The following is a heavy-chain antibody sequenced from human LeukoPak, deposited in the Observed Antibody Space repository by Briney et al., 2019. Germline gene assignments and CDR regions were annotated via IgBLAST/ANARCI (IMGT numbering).Heavy chain of an antibody. D-gene: IGHD3-16*01. CDR1: GYTFTGYY. Sequence: GASVKVSCKASGYTFTGYYMHWVRQAPGQGLEWMGIINPSGGSTSYAQKFQGRVTMTRDMSTSTVYMELSSLRSEDTAVYYCARGDDYVWGRHDLDYWGQGTLVTVSS. CDR2: INPSGGST. J-gene: IGHJ4*02. V-gene: IGHV1-46*01. CDR3: ARGDDYVWGRHDLDY.